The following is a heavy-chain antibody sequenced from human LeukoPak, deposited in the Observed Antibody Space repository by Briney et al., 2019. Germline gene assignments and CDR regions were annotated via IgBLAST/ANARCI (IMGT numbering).Heavy chain of an antibody. CDR2: IIPIFGTA. CDR1: GGTFSSYA. J-gene: IGHJ5*02. D-gene: IGHD2-21*02. CDR3: ARDPGSDRDLTNWFDH. Sequence: SVKVSCKASGGTFSSYAISWVRQAPGQGLEWIGGIIPIFGTANYAQKFQGRVTITRDESTSTAYMELSSLRSEDTAVYYGARDPGSDRDLTNWFDHWGQGTLVTVSS. V-gene: IGHV1-69*05.